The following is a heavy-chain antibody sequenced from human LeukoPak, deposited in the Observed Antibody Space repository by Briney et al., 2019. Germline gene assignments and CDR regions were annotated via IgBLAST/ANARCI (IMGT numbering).Heavy chain of an antibody. CDR1: GGSFSRYY. Sequence: PSETLSLTCAVYGGSFSRYYWSWIRQSPGKGLEWIAETDHRGDTNYNPSVKSRVTISVDTSKNQFSLKVRSLSAADTAVYYCARGATISETGYFDFWGQGTLVTVSS. V-gene: IGHV4-34*01. CDR3: ARGATISETGYFDF. J-gene: IGHJ4*03. D-gene: IGHD5-24*01. CDR2: TDHRGDT.